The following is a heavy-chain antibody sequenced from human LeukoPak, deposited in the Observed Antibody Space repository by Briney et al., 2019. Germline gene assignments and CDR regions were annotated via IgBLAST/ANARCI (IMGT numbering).Heavy chain of an antibody. J-gene: IGHJ6*03. Sequence: GGSLRLSCAVSGFTFSAYGMHWVRQAPGKGLEWVAVISYDGSNKYYADSVKGRFTISRDNSKNTVYLLMNSLKTEDTAVYYCAGGSPGDSWSGYYMEVWGKGTTVTVSS. CDR3: AGGSPGDSWSGYYMEV. V-gene: IGHV3-30*03. CDR2: ISYDGSNK. D-gene: IGHD3-3*01. CDR1: GFTFSAYG.